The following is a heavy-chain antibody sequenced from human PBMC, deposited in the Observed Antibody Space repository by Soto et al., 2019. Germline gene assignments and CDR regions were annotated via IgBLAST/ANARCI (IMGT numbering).Heavy chain of an antibody. CDR2: IWYDGSNK. CDR3: ARESADSSGYLCFDY. V-gene: IGHV3-33*01. Sequence: QVELLESGGGVVQPGRSLRLSCAASGFTFSSYGMHWVRQAPGKGLEWVAVIWYDGSNKYYADSVKGRFTISRDNSKNTLYLQMNSLRAEDTAVYYCARESADSSGYLCFDYWGQGTLVTVSS. CDR1: GFTFSSYG. J-gene: IGHJ4*02. D-gene: IGHD3-22*01.